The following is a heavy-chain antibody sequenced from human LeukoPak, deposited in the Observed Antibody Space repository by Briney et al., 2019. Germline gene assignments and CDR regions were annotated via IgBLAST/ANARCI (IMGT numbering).Heavy chain of an antibody. CDR2: IHESGSYQ. Sequence: GGSLRLSCAASGFTFNNYWMTWVRQAPGKGLEWVAHIHESGSYQDYVDSVRGRFTVSRDNTKRVLYLQMDSLRAEDTAVYYCARDIPGGASFLDQWGQGTLVTVSS. D-gene: IGHD5-18*01. CDR1: GFTFNNYW. CDR3: ARDIPGGASFLDQ. V-gene: IGHV3-7*01. J-gene: IGHJ5*02.